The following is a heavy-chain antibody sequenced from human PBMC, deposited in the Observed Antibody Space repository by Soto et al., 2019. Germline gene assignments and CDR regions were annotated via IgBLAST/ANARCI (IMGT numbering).Heavy chain of an antibody. D-gene: IGHD6-19*01. CDR1: GYTFTSYY. Sequence: ASVKVSCKASGYTFTSYYIHWVRQAPGQGLEWMGIINPLSGSTAYAQKFQGRVTLTRDTSTNTVSMALSSLRSEDTAVYYCARGTWDSGGWYTIPFDYWGQETVVTIGS. CDR2: INPLSGST. J-gene: IGHJ4*02. CDR3: ARGTWDSGGWYTIPFDY. V-gene: IGHV1-46*01.